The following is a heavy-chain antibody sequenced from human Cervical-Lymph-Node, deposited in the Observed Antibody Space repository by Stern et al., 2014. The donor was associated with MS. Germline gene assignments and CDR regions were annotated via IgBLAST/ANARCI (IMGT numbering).Heavy chain of an antibody. CDR3: ARDKGPAFD. Sequence: QVQLGQSGGDLVKPGGSLRLSCVASGFTFTDYYMSWIRQAPGKGLEWVSYISSSSTYSGYADSVKGRFTISRDNAKNSLYLQMNSLRADDTAVYYCARDKGPAFDWGQGTLVTVSS. CDR1: GFTFTDYY. CDR2: ISSSSTYS. D-gene: IGHD3-16*01. V-gene: IGHV3-11*06. J-gene: IGHJ4*02.